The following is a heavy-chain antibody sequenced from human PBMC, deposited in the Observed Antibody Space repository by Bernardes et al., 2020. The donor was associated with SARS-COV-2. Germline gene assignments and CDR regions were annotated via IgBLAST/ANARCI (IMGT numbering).Heavy chain of an antibody. CDR2: IDTSGNTI. CDR3: SRDGGFRASHSWAEIEDSFDI. Sequence: GGSLRLSCAASGFTFSSYEMNWIRQAPGKGLEWVSYIDTSGNTIYYADSVNGLFTISRDNAKNSLYIQMNSLRAEDTAVYYWSRDGGFRASHSWAEIEDSFDIWGQGTMVSVSS. D-gene: IGHD5-12*01. J-gene: IGHJ3*02. CDR1: GFTFSSYE. V-gene: IGHV3-48*03.